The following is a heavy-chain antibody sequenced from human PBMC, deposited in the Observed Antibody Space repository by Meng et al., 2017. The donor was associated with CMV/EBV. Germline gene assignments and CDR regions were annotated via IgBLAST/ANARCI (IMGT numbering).Heavy chain of an antibody. Sequence: CAAAGFTFSSYAMSWVRQAPGKGLEWVSAISGSGGSTYYADSVKGRFTISRDNSKNTLYLQMNSLRAEDTAVYYCAKDTWIQLWPTHWGQGTLVTVSS. CDR3: AKDTWIQLWPTH. J-gene: IGHJ4*02. V-gene: IGHV3-23*01. CDR1: GFTFSSYA. CDR2: ISGSGGST. D-gene: IGHD5-18*01.